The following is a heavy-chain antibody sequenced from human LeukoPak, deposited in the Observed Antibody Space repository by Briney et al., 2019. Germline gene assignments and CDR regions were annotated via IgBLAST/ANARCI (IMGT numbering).Heavy chain of an antibody. Sequence: SETLSLTCTVSGGSISSYYWSWIRQPAGKRLEWIGRIYSSGSTNYNPSLKSRVTMSVDTSKNQFSLKLSSVTAADTAVYYCARDRHVDTAMVEAFDIWGQGTMVTVSS. CDR2: IYSSGST. D-gene: IGHD5-18*01. CDR1: GGSISSYY. J-gene: IGHJ3*02. V-gene: IGHV4-4*07. CDR3: ARDRHVDTAMVEAFDI.